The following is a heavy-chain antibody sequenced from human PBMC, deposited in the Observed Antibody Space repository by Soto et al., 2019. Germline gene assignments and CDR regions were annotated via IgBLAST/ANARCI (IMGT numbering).Heavy chain of an antibody. CDR2: IFYSGFT. Sequence: PSETLSLTCTVSGHSISSSNYYWGWIRQPPGKGLEWIGSIFYSGFTYDNPSLKSRVTMSVDRSKNQFSLRLISVTAADTAIYFCAREGNLGRWLQPLDFWGQGTLVTVSS. J-gene: IGHJ4*02. D-gene: IGHD5-12*01. CDR3: AREGNLGRWLQPLDF. V-gene: IGHV4-39*07. CDR1: GHSISSSNYY.